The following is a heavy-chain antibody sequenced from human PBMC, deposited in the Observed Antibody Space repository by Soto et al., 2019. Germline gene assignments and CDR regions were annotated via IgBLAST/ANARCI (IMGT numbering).Heavy chain of an antibody. CDR2: INPNSGGT. CDR1: GYTFTGYY. Sequence: ASVKVSCKASGYTFTGYYMHWVRQAPGQGIEWMGWINPNSGGTNYAQKFQGWVTMTSDTSISTAYMELSRLRSDDTAVYYCARAGGYGDYFDYWGQGTLVTVSS. D-gene: IGHD4-17*01. CDR3: ARAGGYGDYFDY. V-gene: IGHV1-2*04. J-gene: IGHJ4*02.